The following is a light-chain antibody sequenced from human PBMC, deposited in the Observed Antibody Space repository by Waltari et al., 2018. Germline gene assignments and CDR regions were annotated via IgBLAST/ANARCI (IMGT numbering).Light chain of an antibody. V-gene: IGKV3-15*01. CDR1: QRVSSN. CDR2: GAS. Sequence: EIVMTQSPATLSVSPGERANLSFRASQRVSSNLAWYQQKPGQAPRLLIYGASTRATGIPARFSGSGSGTEFTLTISSLQSEDFAVYYCQQYNNWPLTFGGGTKVEIK. CDR3: QQYNNWPLT. J-gene: IGKJ4*01.